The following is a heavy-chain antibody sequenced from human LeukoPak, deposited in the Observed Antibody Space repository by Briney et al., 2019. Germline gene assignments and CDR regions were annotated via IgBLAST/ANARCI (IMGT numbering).Heavy chain of an antibody. Sequence: GGSLRLSCAASGFTFSSYAMSWVRQAPGKGLEWVSAISGSGGSTYYADSVKGRFTISRDNSKNTLYLQMNSLRAEDTAVYYCATTSAAKSSGYYRPNYYYYGMDVWGQGTTVTVSS. D-gene: IGHD3-22*01. CDR3: ATTSAAKSSGYYRPNYYYYGMDV. CDR2: ISGSGGST. CDR1: GFTFSSYA. V-gene: IGHV3-23*01. J-gene: IGHJ6*02.